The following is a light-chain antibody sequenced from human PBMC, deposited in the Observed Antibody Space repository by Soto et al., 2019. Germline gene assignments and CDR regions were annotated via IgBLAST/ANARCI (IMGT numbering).Light chain of an antibody. Sequence: QSVLTQSPSASASLGASVKLTCTLSSAHSRFSIAWHQQQPDKGTRLLMKLNNDGSHTKGDGIPDRFSGSSSGAERYLTISRPQSEDDYDYYCQTWGSGIIFGGGTKLTVL. CDR1: SAHSRFS. V-gene: IGLV4-69*01. CDR2: LNNDGSH. J-gene: IGLJ2*01. CDR3: QTWGSGII.